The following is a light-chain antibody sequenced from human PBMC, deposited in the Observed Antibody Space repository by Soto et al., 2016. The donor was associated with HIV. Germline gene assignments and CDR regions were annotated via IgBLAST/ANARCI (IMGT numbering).Light chain of an antibody. Sequence: SYVLTQPPSVSVAPGKTATITCGGNNIGRKAVHWYQQKPGQAPVLVVYNDEDRPSEIPERFSGSNSGNTATLTISRVEIGDEADYYCQVWDSSSDHWVFGGGTKLTVL. V-gene: IGLV3-21*03. J-gene: IGLJ3*02. CDR2: NDE. CDR3: QVWDSSSDHWV. CDR1: NIGRKA.